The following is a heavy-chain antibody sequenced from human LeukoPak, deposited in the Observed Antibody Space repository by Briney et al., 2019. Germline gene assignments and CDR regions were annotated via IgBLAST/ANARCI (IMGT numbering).Heavy chain of an antibody. D-gene: IGHD2-8*02. Sequence: GGSLRLSCAASGFTFSAHAIHWVRQAPGKGLEWVAVISYDGSNKFYADSVKGRFTISRDNSKNTLYLQMNSLRAEDTAVYYCARPSCTGHRCDSYLDYWGQGTLVTVSS. CDR2: ISYDGSNK. CDR1: GFTFSAHA. J-gene: IGHJ4*02. V-gene: IGHV3-30*04. CDR3: ARPSCTGHRCDSYLDY.